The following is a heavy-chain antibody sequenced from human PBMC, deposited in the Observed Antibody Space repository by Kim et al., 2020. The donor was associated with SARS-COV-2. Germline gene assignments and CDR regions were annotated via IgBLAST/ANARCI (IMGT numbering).Heavy chain of an antibody. CDR1: GGSFSGYY. CDR3: AREVDGLWFGEPPRWFDP. J-gene: IGHJ5*02. CDR2: INHSGST. V-gene: IGHV4-34*01. Sequence: SETLSLTCAVYGGSFSGYYWSWIRQPPGKGLEWIGEINHSGSTNYNPSLKSRVTISVDTSKNQFSLKLSSVTAADTAVYYCAREVDGLWFGEPPRWFDP. D-gene: IGHD3-10*01.